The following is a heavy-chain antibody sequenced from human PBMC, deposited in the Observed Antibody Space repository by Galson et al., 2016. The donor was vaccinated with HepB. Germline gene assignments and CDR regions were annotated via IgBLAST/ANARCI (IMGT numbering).Heavy chain of an antibody. CDR1: GFTFSHYW. J-gene: IGHJ6*02. Sequence: SLRLSCAASGFTFSHYWMNWVRQAPGKGLEWVAVIWYDGSNKYYADSVKGRFTISRDNSKNTLYLQMNSLRAEDTAVYYCARGRTYCSSTSCYPTYYYYYGMDVWGQGTTVTVSS. D-gene: IGHD2-2*01. V-gene: IGHV3-33*08. CDR3: ARGRTYCSSTSCYPTYYYYYGMDV. CDR2: IWYDGSNK.